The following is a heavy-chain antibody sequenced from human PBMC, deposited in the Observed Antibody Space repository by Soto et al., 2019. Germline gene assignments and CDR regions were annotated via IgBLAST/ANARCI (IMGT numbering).Heavy chain of an antibody. CDR3: TRSSGDYEDSGYYGGDFHY. CDR2: IHYSGRT. V-gene: IGHV4-59*01. Sequence: LSLTCTVLVCSINISYWHWIRQPPGKGLEYIGDIHYSGRTNYNPYLKGPVPLSVDPSINQYSLQLSPVAAADTAVYYCTRSSGDYEDSGYYGGDFHYWGRGTLVPVS. CDR1: VCSINISY. D-gene: IGHD3-22*01. J-gene: IGHJ4*02.